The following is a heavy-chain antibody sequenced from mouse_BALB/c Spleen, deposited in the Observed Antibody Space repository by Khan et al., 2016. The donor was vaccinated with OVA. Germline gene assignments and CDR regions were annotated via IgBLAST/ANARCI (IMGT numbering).Heavy chain of an antibody. V-gene: IGHV2-6-4*01. CDR2: IWGGGGT. CDR1: GFSLSRYN. J-gene: IGHJ4*01. CDR3: ARAYYRYDGYYAMDY. Sequence: VQGVESGPGLVAPSQSLSITCTVSGFSLSRYNIHWVRQPPGKGLEWLGMIWGGGGTDYNSTLKIRLSIIKDNSKSQVFLKMNSLQTDDTAMYFCARAYYRYDGYYAMDYWGQGTSVTVSS. D-gene: IGHD2-14*01.